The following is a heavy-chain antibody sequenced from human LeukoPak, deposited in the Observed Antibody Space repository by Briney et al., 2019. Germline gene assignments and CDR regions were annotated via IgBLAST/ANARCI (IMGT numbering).Heavy chain of an antibody. Sequence: GSLRLSCAASGFTFSDYYMSWIRQPPGKGLEWIGYIYHSGSTNYNPSLKSRVTISVDTSKNQFSLKLSSVTAADTAVYYCARMEVNLEGYSSSWFDYWGQGTLVTVSS. V-gene: IGHV4-59*08. CDR2: IYHSGST. CDR1: GFTFSDYY. CDR3: ARMEVNLEGYSSSWFDY. D-gene: IGHD6-13*01. J-gene: IGHJ4*02.